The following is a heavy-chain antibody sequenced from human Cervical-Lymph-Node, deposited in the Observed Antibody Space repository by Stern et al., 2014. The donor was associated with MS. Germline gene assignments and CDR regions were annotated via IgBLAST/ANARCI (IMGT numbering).Heavy chain of an antibody. CDR2: IKPDGGEK. CDR1: GFTFSNYW. CDR3: ARAVRELGT. D-gene: IGHD1-7*01. Sequence: EVQLEESGGGLVQPGESLRLSCAVSGFTFSNYWMTWVRQAPGQGLEWGASIKPDGGEKTYAASVQGRFTLSRDNAENLLYPALNSLRAEDTAGYYCARAVRELGTWGQGTLVTVSS. V-gene: IGHV3-7*01. J-gene: IGHJ5*02.